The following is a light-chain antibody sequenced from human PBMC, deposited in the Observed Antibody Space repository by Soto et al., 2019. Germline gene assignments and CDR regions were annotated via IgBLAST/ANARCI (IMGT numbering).Light chain of an antibody. Sequence: QTVVTQPPSVSGAPGQRVTISCTGSSSNIGAGYDVHWYQQLPGTAPKLLIYNNNNRPSGVPDRFSGSKSGTLASLAITGLQAEDEADYYCQSYDSSLSGYVFGTGTKLTVL. CDR1: SSNIGAGYD. CDR3: QSYDSSLSGYV. V-gene: IGLV1-40*01. CDR2: NNN. J-gene: IGLJ1*01.